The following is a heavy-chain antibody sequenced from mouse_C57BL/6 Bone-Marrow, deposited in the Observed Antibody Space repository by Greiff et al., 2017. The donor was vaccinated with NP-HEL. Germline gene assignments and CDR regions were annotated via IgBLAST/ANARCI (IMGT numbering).Heavy chain of an antibody. CDR3: ASYDGGVYAMDY. CDR2: IWSGGST. CDR1: GFSLTSYG. J-gene: IGHJ4*01. V-gene: IGHV2-2*01. Sequence: VKVVESGPGLVQPSQSLSITCTVSGFSLTSYGVHWVRQSPGKGLEWLGVIWSGGSTDYNAAFISRLSISKDNSKSQVFFKMNSLQADDTAIYYCASYDGGVYAMDYWGQGTSVTVSS. D-gene: IGHD2-12*01.